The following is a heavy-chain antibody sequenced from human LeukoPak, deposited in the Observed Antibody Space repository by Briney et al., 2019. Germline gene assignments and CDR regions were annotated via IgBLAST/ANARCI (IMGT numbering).Heavy chain of an antibody. D-gene: IGHD2-2*01. V-gene: IGHV3-53*01. CDR3: ARYQNYYYYMDV. CDR1: RFTVSSNY. CDR2: IYSGGST. J-gene: IGHJ6*03. Sequence: PGGSLRLSCAASRFTVSSNYMSWVRQAPGKGLEWVSVIYSGGSTYYADSVKGRFTISRDNSKNTLYLQMNSLRAEDTAVYYCARYQNYYYYMDVWGKGTTVTVSS.